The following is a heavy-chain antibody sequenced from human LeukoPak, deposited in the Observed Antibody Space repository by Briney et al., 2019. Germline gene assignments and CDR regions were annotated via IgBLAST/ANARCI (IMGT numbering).Heavy chain of an antibody. CDR3: ASGPTITSFGVGISSYFDY. J-gene: IGHJ4*02. Sequence: ASVKVSCKSSGGTFSCYASSWVRQAAGQGLEWMGGIIPIFGTVNEAQKFQGRVTTSADESTSTAYMQLSSLRSEETAVYSCASGPTITSFGVGISSYFDYWGQGTLVTVSS. D-gene: IGHD3-3*01. CDR2: IIPIFGTV. CDR1: GGTFSCYA. V-gene: IGHV1-69*13.